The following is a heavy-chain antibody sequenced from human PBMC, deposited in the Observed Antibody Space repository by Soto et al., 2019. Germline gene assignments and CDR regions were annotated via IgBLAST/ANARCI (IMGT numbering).Heavy chain of an antibody. CDR3: ARGRDGYNWKWGVDY. Sequence: QVQLQESGPGLVKPSQTLSLTCTVSGGSISSGGYYWSWIRQHPGKGLEWIGYIYYSGSTYYNPSLKSRVTISVDTSKNQFSLKLSSVTAADTAVYYCARGRDGYNWKWGVDYWGQGTLVTVSS. V-gene: IGHV4-31*03. J-gene: IGHJ4*02. CDR1: GGSISSGGYY. CDR2: IYYSGST. D-gene: IGHD1-1*01.